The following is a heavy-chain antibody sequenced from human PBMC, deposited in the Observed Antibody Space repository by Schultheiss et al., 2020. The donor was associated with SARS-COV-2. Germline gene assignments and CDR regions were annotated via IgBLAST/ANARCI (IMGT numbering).Heavy chain of an antibody. V-gene: IGHV3-64*04. CDR3: AKGAEKFAAARHDY. CDR1: GFTFSSYA. CDR2: ISSNGGST. Sequence: GGSLRLSCAASGFTFSSYAMHWVRQAPGKGLEYVSAISSNGGSTYYADSVKGRFTISRDNSKNTLYLQMNSLRAGDTAVYYCAKGAEKFAAARHDYWGQGTLVTVSS. D-gene: IGHD6-6*01. J-gene: IGHJ4*02.